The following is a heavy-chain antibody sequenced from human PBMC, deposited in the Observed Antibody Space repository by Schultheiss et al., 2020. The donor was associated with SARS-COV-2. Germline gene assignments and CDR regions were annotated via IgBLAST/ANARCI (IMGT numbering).Heavy chain of an antibody. CDR3: AKDETDIVGAASSIDY. Sequence: GGSLRLSCAASGFTFDDYAMHWVRQAPGKGLEWVSGLAWNSGSIDYAASVRGRFTISRDNAKNSLYLQMNSLITEDTAFYYCAKDETDIVGAASSIDYWGQGTLVTVSS. V-gene: IGHV3-9*01. D-gene: IGHD1-26*01. CDR2: LAWNSGSI. J-gene: IGHJ4*02. CDR1: GFTFDDYA.